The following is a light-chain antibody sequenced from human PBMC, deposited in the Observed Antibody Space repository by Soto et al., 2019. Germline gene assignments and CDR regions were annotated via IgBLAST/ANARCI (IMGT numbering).Light chain of an antibody. CDR3: CSYGGSSWV. J-gene: IGLJ3*02. Sequence: QSALTQPASVSGSPGQSITISCTGTSSDVGSYDVVSWYQQHPGEAPQLIIYVGSKRPSGLSNRFSGSKSGNTASLTISGLQAEDEADYYCCSYGGSSWVFGGGTKLTVL. CDR2: VGS. V-gene: IGLV2-23*01. CDR1: SSDVGSYDV.